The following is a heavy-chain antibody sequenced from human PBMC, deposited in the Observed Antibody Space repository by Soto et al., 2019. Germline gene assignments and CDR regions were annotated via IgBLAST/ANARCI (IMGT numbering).Heavy chain of an antibody. J-gene: IGHJ5*02. CDR2: ISGSGGST. V-gene: IGHV3-23*01. D-gene: IGHD5-12*01. CDR1: GFTFSSYA. Sequence: GGSLRLSCAASGFTFSSYAMSWVRQAPGKGLEWVSAISGSGGSTYYADSVKGRFTISRDNSKNTLYLQMNSLRAEDTAVYYCAKRAAEWLRFPNWFDPWGQGTLVTVSS. CDR3: AKRAAEWLRFPNWFDP.